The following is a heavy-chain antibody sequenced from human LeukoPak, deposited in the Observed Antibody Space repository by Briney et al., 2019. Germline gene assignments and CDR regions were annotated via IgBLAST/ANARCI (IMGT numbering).Heavy chain of an antibody. J-gene: IGHJ6*03. V-gene: IGHV4-4*07. D-gene: IGHD6-19*01. CDR2: IYTSGST. CDR3: ARDKAVAGKGGERFYYYMDV. CDR1: GGSISSYY. Sequence: SETLSLTCTVSGGSISSYYWSWIRQPAGKGLEWIGRIYTSGSTNYNPSLKSRVTMSVDTSKNQFSLKLSSVTAADTAVYYCARDKAVAGKGGERFYYYMDVWGKGTTVTVSS.